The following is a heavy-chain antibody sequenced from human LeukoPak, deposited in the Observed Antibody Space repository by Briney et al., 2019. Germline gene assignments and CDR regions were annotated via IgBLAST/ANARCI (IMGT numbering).Heavy chain of an antibody. Sequence: SETLSLTCAVSGGSISSPNWWTWVRQPPGKGLEWIGEIYRSGSTNYNPSLKSRVTMSVDKSKNQFSLKMTSVTAADTAVYYCARVRYSGSYYGHDAFDIWGQGTMVTVSS. CDR1: GGSISSPNW. V-gene: IGHV4-4*02. CDR2: IYRSGST. CDR3: ARVRYSGSYYGHDAFDI. J-gene: IGHJ3*02. D-gene: IGHD1-26*01.